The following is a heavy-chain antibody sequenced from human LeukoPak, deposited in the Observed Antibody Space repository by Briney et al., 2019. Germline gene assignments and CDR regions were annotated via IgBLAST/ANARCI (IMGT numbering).Heavy chain of an antibody. CDR1: GFTFSSYG. Sequence: PGGSLRLSCAASGFTFSSYGMHWVRQAPGKGLEWVAFIRYDGSNKYYADSVKGRFTISRDNSKNTLYLQMNSLRAEDTAVYYCAKDFRSSTSCYDYWGQGTLVTVSS. CDR2: IRYDGSNK. J-gene: IGHJ4*02. V-gene: IGHV3-30*02. CDR3: AKDFRSSTSCYDY. D-gene: IGHD2-2*01.